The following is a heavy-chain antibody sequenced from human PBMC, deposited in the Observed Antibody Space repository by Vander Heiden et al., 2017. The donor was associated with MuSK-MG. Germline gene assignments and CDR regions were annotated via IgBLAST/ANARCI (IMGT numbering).Heavy chain of an antibody. Sequence: QVQLQQWGAGLLKPSETLSLTCAVYGGSFSGYYWSWIRQPPGKGLEWIGEINHSGSTNYNPSLKSRVTISVDTSKNRFSLKLSSVTAADTAVYYCARGRANDYGGNRYFDYWGQGTLVTVSS. CDR3: ARGRANDYGGNRYFDY. V-gene: IGHV4-34*01. J-gene: IGHJ4*02. D-gene: IGHD4-17*01. CDR2: INHSGST. CDR1: GGSFSGYY.